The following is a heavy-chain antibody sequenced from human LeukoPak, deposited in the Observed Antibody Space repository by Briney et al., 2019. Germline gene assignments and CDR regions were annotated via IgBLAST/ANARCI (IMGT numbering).Heavy chain of an antibody. D-gene: IGHD2-8*01. CDR3: VLAPNSNWFDF. Sequence: PSETLSLTCSVSGDSVIGFWNWIRQSPGTGLEWIGDIHYSGNSNYNPSLKSRVTTSIDTSRNQFFLKLNSVTAADTAVYYCVLAPNSNWFDFWGQGTQVTVSS. CDR1: GDSVIGF. J-gene: IGHJ5*01. CDR2: IHYSGNS. V-gene: IGHV4-59*08.